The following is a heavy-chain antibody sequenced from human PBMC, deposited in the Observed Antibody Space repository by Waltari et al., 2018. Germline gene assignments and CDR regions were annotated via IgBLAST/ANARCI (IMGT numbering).Heavy chain of an antibody. J-gene: IGHJ6*02. Sequence: EVQLVQSGAEVNKPGESLKISCQGSGYNCNDYWIAWVRQMPGKGLEGMGIIYGGDSDTRFGPSFQGQVAISADTSISTAYLHWSSLKASDTAIYYCARPMKSGWYYSGMDVWGQGTSVTVSS. CDR3: ARPMKSGWYYSGMDV. CDR1: GYNCNDYW. D-gene: IGHD6-19*01. CDR2: IYGGDSDT. V-gene: IGHV5-51*01.